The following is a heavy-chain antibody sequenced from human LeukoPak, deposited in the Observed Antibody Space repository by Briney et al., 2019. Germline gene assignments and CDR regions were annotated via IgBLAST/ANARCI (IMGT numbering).Heavy chain of an antibody. CDR3: VRTDCSGGSCYPKFDY. CDR1: GFTFSDFA. D-gene: IGHD2-15*01. V-gene: IGHV3-30*10. CDR2: ISYDGGNK. Sequence: PGGSLRLSCAASGFTFSDFAMHWVRQAPGKGLEWVAVISYDGGNKYYTDSVQGRFTISRDNSRNTLFLQMNSLRVEDTAVYYCVRTDCSGGSCYPKFDYWGQGTLVTGSS. J-gene: IGHJ4*02.